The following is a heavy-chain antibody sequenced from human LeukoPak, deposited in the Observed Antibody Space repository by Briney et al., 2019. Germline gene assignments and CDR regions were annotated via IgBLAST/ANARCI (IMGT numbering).Heavy chain of an antibody. CDR3: ARAKITIFGVVIISYYFVS. D-gene: IGHD3-3*01. Sequence: PGGSLRLSCAASGFTLDDYGMSWVRQAPGKGLEWVSGMNWNGGSTGYADFVKGRFTISRDNAKNSLYLQMNSLRAEDTALYYCARAKITIFGVVIISYYFVSWGEGALVTVSS. CDR2: MNWNGGST. V-gene: IGHV3-20*04. J-gene: IGHJ4*02. CDR1: GFTLDDYG.